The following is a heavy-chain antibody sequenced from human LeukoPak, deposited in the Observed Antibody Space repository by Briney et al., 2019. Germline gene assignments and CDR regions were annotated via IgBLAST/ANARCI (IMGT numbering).Heavy chain of an antibody. Sequence: PGGSLRLSCAASGFTFHDYDMSWVRQSPGKGLEWVSGINWNGDRTGYADSVKGRFTISRGNAKKSLYLQMNSLRAEDTALYYCARRDYYGSGSPDFWGQGTLVTVSS. CDR1: GFTFHDYD. V-gene: IGHV3-20*04. CDR2: INWNGDRT. D-gene: IGHD3-10*01. J-gene: IGHJ4*02. CDR3: ARRDYYGSGSPDF.